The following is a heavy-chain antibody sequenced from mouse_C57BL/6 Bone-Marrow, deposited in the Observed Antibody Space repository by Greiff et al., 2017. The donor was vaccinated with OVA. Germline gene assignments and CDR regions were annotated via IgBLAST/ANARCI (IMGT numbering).Heavy chain of an antibody. CDR2: IDPENGDT. J-gene: IGHJ2*01. CDR3: TWGAAQATLDY. D-gene: IGHD3-2*02. CDR1: GFNIKDDY. Sequence: EVKLVESGAELVRPGASVKLSCTASGFNIKDDYMHWVKQRPEQGLEWIGWIDPENGDTEYASKFQGKATITADTSSNTAYLQLSSLTSEDTAVYYCTWGAAQATLDYWGQGTTLTVSS. V-gene: IGHV14-4*01.